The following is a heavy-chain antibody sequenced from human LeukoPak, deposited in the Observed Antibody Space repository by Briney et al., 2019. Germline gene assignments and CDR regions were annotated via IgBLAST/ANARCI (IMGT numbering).Heavy chain of an antibody. D-gene: IGHD3-10*01. J-gene: IGHJ4*02. CDR3: ARGCYGSGNYWFDY. CDR1: GFSLSTSGMC. V-gene: IGHV2-70*11. Sequence: SGPALVKPTQTLTLTCTFSGFSLSTSGMCFSSIHHPPVNALESLSRIDWDDDKYYSTSLKTRLTISKDTSKNQVVLTMTNMDPVDPATYYCARGCYGSGNYWFDYWGQGTLVTVSS. CDR2: IDWDDDK.